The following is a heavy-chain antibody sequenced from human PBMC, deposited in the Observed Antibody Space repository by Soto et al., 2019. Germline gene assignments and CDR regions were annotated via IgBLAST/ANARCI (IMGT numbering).Heavy chain of an antibody. V-gene: IGHV3-48*01. CDR2: ISSSSSTI. D-gene: IGHD3-9*01. CDR3: ARVYYDILTGYYDS. CDR1: GFTFSSYS. J-gene: IGHJ5*01. Sequence: GGSLRLSCAASGFTFSSYSMNWVRQAPGKGLEWVSYISSSSSTIYYADSVKGRFTISRDNAKNSLYLQMNSLRAEDTAVYYCARVYYDILTGYYDSWGQGTLVTVSS.